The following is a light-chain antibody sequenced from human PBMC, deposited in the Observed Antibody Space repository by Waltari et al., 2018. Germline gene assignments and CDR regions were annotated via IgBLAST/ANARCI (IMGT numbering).Light chain of an antibody. CDR3: LSRDISSTRF. J-gene: IGLJ2*01. CDR1: SLSRSS. Sequence: SSELTQAPTVSVALGQTVRITCQGASLSRSSASWYQQRPGQAPVLVFYGQDNRPSGIPDRFSGATSGDTATLTITGTQAEDEADYYCLSRDISSTRFFGGGTRLTV. V-gene: IGLV3-19*01. CDR2: GQD.